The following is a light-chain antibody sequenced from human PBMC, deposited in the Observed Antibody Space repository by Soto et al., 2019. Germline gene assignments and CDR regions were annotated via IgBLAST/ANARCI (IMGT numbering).Light chain of an antibody. CDR1: QSVSSN. V-gene: IGKV3-15*01. CDR2: GAS. Sequence: EIVMTQSPATLSVSPGERDTLSCRASQSVSSNLAWYQQKPGQSPRLLLYGASTRATGIPARFSGSGSGTEFTLTISSLQSEDFAVYYCQQYNKWPRTFGQGTKV. J-gene: IGKJ1*01. CDR3: QQYNKWPRT.